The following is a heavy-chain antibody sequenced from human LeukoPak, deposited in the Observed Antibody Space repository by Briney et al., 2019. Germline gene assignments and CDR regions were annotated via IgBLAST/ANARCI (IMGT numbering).Heavy chain of an antibody. D-gene: IGHD1-26*01. CDR1: GYTFTCYY. J-gene: IGHJ4*02. V-gene: IGHV1-2*02. Sequence: ASVKVSCKASGYTFTCYYMHWVRQAPGQGLEWMGWINPNSGGTNYAQKFQGRVTMTRDTSISTAYTGLSSLRSDDTAVYYCARDLGSFTFDFDFWGQGTLVTVSS. CDR2: INPNSGGT. CDR3: ARDLGSFTFDFDF.